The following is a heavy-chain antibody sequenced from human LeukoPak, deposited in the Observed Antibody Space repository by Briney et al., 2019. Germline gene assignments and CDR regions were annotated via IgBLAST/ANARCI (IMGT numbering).Heavy chain of an antibody. J-gene: IGHJ6*02. CDR1: GGSISSYY. D-gene: IGHD3-10*01. CDR2: IYYSGST. Sequence: SETLSLTCTVSGGSISSYYWSWIRQPPGKGLEWIGYIYYSGSTNYNPSLKSRVTISVDTSKNQFSLKLSSVTAADTAVYYCARDRARTYYYGSGSYFAGGPNNYGMDVWGQGTTVIVSS. V-gene: IGHV4-59*01. CDR3: ARDRARTYYYGSGSYFAGGPNNYGMDV.